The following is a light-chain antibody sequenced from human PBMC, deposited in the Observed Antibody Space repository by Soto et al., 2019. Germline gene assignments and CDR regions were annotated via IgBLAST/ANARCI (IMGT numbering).Light chain of an antibody. J-gene: IGKJ4*01. CDR2: DAS. Sequence: DIQSTQCPSTLSASVGDRVTITCRASQSISSWLAWYQQKPGKAPKLLIYDASSLESGVPSRFSGSGSGTEFTLTISSLQPDDFATYYCQQYNTDSELTFSGVSKVDIK. CDR3: QQYNTDSELT. CDR1: QSISSW. V-gene: IGKV1-5*01.